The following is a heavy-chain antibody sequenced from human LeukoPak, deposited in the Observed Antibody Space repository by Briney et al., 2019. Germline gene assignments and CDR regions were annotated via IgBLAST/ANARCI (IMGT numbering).Heavy chain of an antibody. D-gene: IGHD3-3*01. J-gene: IGHJ4*02. CDR1: GGSISSSSYY. CDR2: IYYSGST. CDR3: ARHFGRSIFGVVIHLDY. V-gene: IGHV4-39*01. Sequence: SETLSLTYTVSGGSISSSSYYWGWIRQPPGKGLEWIGSIYYSGSTYYNPSLKSRVTISVDTSKNQFSLKLSSVTAADTAVYYCARHFGRSIFGVVIHLDYWGQGTLVTVSS.